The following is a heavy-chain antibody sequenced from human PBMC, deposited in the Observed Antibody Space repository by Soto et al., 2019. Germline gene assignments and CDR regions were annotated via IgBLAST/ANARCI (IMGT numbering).Heavy chain of an antibody. V-gene: IGHV1-69*06. J-gene: IGHJ4*01. CDR2: IIPIFRTA. D-gene: IGHD6-19*01. CDR1: GGTFSSYA. CDR3: ARAVTDKENSGWLEYYFDY. Sequence: SPKVSCKASGGTFSSYAISWVRQAPGQGLEWMGGIIPIFRTANSAQKFQGRVTITAEKCTSTAYMELSSLRSVDTAVYYCARAVTDKENSGWLEYYFDYWG.